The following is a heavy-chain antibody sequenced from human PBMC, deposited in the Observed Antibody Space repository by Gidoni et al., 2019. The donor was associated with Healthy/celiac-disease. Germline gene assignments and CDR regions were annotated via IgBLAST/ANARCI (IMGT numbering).Heavy chain of an antibody. CDR2: IKSKTDGGTT. Sequence: EVQLLESGGRLVKPGGSLRLSCAASGFTFRNAWMSWDRQAPGKGLEWVGRIKSKTDGGTTDYAAPVKGRFTISRDDSKNTLYLQMNSLEAEDTAEYYCTTDRIVDTDSDYWGQGTLVTVSS. D-gene: IGHD5-18*01. CDR1: GFTFRNAW. CDR3: TTDRIVDTDSDY. V-gene: IGHV3-15*01. J-gene: IGHJ4*02.